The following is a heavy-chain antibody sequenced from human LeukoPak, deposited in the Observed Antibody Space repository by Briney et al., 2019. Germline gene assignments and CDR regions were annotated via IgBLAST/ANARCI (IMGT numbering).Heavy chain of an antibody. V-gene: IGHV4-39*01. CDR1: GGSISSSSYY. D-gene: IGHD2-2*01. CDR3: ARRLGDIVVVPAANWFDP. J-gene: IGHJ5*02. Sequence: SETLSLTCTVSGGSISSSSYYWGWIRQPQGKGLEWNVSIYYCVSSYYTPSLTSRVTISVDTSKNQFSLKLSSVTAADTAVYYCARRLGDIVVVPAANWFDPWGQGTLVTVSS. CDR2: IYYCVSS.